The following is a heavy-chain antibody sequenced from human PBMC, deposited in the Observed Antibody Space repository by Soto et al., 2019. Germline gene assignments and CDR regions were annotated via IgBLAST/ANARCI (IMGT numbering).Heavy chain of an antibody. V-gene: IGHV1-18*01. D-gene: IGHD6-13*01. Sequence: QVQLVQSGAEVKKPGASVKVSCKASGYTCTNYGISWVRQAPGQGPEWMGWISGYNGKTKYAQTLKGRVNMTTDPSTSTAYMELRSLRSDDTAVYYCARGGSSWSAEYYQHWGQGTLVIVSS. CDR3: ARGGSSWSAEYYQH. J-gene: IGHJ1*01. CDR1: GYTCTNYG. CDR2: ISGYNGKT.